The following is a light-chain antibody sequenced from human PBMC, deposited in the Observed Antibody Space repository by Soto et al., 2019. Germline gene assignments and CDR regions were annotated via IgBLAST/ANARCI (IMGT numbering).Light chain of an antibody. CDR2: GAS. J-gene: IGKJ1*01. V-gene: IGKV3-20*01. Sequence: EIVLTQSPGTLSLSPGERVTLSCRASQSISSSYLAWYQQKPGQAPRLLIYGASSRATGIPDRFSGSGSGTDFTLTISGLEPEDFAVYYCQQYGSSPWTFGQGAKGEIK. CDR1: QSISSSY. CDR3: QQYGSSPWT.